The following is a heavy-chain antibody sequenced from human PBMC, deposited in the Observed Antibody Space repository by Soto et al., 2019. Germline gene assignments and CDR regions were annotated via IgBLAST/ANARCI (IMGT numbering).Heavy chain of an antibody. J-gene: IGHJ4*02. CDR3: ARDRITIFGVVSIDYFDY. Sequence: GASVKVSCKASGGTFSSYAISWVRQAPGQGLEWMGGIIPIFGTANYAQKFQGRVTITADESTSTAYMELSSLRSEDTAVYYCARDRITIFGVVSIDYFDYWGQGTLVTVSS. CDR1: GGTFSSYA. D-gene: IGHD3-3*01. CDR2: IIPIFGTA. V-gene: IGHV1-69*13.